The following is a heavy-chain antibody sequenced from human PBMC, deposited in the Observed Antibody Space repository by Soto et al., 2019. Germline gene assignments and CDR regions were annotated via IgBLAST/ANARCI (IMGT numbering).Heavy chain of an antibody. Sequence: EVRLVESGGGLVQPGRSLRLSCIASRFTFDDYAMYWVRQAPGKGLEWVSTISWNSDHVDYADSVKGRFTVSRDNAKNSLYLQMNSLRVEDTALYYCAKGPNTSPALDYWGQGTLVTVSS. CDR1: RFTFDDYA. J-gene: IGHJ4*02. D-gene: IGHD7-27*01. CDR3: AKGPNTSPALDY. CDR2: ISWNSDHV. V-gene: IGHV3-9*01.